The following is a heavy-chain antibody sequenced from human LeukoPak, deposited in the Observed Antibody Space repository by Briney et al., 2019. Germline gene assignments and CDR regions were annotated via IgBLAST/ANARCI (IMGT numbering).Heavy chain of an antibody. CDR3: ARIRDSSGYYLGAFDV. D-gene: IGHD3-22*01. CDR2: IYTSGST. Sequence: ASETLSLTCTVSGGSISGYYWSWIRQPAGKGLEWIGRIYTSGSTNYNPSLKSRVTMSLDTSKNQFSLNLTSVTAADTAVYSCARIRDSSGYYLGAFDVWGQGTMVNVSS. V-gene: IGHV4-4*07. CDR1: GGSISGYY. J-gene: IGHJ3*01.